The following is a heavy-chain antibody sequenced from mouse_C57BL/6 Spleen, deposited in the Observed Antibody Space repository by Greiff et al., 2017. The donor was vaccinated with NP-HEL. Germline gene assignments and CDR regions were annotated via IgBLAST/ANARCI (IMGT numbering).Heavy chain of an antibody. V-gene: IGHV1-82*01. J-gene: IGHJ2*01. CDR3: ATFYDGYYDFDY. CDR2: IYPGDGVT. D-gene: IGHD2-3*01. CDR1: GYAFRSSW. Sequence: QVQLKESGPELVKPGASVKISCKASGYAFRSSWLNWVKQRPGTGLEWIGRIYPGDGVTNYNGKFKGKATLTADKSSSTAYMQLSSLTSEDSAVYFCATFYDGYYDFDYWGKGTTRTVSS.